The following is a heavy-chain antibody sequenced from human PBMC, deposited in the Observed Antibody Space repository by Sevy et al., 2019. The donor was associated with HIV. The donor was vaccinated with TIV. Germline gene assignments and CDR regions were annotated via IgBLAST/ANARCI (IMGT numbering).Heavy chain of an antibody. D-gene: IGHD3-22*01. Sequence: ASVKVSCKVSGYSLTGLSMHWVRQAPGKGLEWMGSFDPEDGERIYAQKLEGRVTMTEDKSADTAYMELNSLRFEDTAVYYCATTKDYYESSGCPFDYWGQGTLVTVSS. CDR1: GYSLTGLS. CDR3: ATTKDYYESSGCPFDY. J-gene: IGHJ4*02. V-gene: IGHV1-24*01. CDR2: FDPEDGER.